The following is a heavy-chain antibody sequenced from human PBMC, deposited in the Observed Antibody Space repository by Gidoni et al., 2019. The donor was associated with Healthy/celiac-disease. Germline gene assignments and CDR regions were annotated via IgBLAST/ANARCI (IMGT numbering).Heavy chain of an antibody. D-gene: IGHD3-16*02. CDR3: ARGDYDYVWGSYRPPAWFDP. V-gene: IGHV3-11*01. J-gene: IGHJ5*02. CDR1: GFPFRDSL. CDR2: ISSSGSTI. Sequence: QVQLVESGGGLVKPGGSLRLSCPASGFPFRDSLLSWIRQAPGKGLEWVSYISSSGSTIYYADSVKGRFTISRDNAKNSLYLQMNSLRAEDTAVYYCARGDYDYVWGSYRPPAWFDPWGQGTLVTVSS.